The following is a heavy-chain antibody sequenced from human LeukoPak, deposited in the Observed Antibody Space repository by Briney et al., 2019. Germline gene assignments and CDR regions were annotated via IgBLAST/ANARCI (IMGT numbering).Heavy chain of an antibody. Sequence: ASVKVSCKASGYTFTGYYMHWLRQAPGQGLEWMGWINPNSGGTNYAQKFQGRVTMTRDTSISTAYMELSRLRSDDTAVYYCASEGVVVPAAARPSDYWGQGTLVTVSS. CDR2: INPNSGGT. CDR1: GYTFTGYY. D-gene: IGHD2-2*01. V-gene: IGHV1-2*02. J-gene: IGHJ4*02. CDR3: ASEGVVVPAAARPSDY.